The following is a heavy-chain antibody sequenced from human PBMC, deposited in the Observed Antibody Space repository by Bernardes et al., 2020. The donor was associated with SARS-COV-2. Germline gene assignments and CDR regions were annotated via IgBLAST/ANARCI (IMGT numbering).Heavy chain of an antibody. CDR1: GYTFTDHG. CDR2: NSVYNGNA. Sequence: ASVKVSCKASGYTFTDHGIYWVRQAPGQGLEWMGWNSVYNGNAAYGKKFQGRVTMTSETSATTAYMELRRLRSDDTAVYYCARGLRVGASHNPFDIWGQGTMVTVSS. CDR3: ARGLRVGASHNPFDI. D-gene: IGHD1-26*01. J-gene: IGHJ3*02. V-gene: IGHV1-18*04.